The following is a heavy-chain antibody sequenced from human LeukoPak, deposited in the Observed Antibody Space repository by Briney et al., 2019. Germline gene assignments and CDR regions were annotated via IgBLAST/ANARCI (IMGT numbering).Heavy chain of an antibody. CDR2: IYSGGSR. D-gene: IGHD3-22*01. CDR3: ASYSSLDY. V-gene: IGHV3-53*01. Sequence: GGSLRLSCAASGFTVSNNYMSWVRQAPGKGREWVSLIYSGGSRYYADSVKGRFTIPRDNCKNTQYLQMNRLRADDTAVYYCASYSSLDYWGQGALVTVSS. CDR1: GFTVSNNY. J-gene: IGHJ4*02.